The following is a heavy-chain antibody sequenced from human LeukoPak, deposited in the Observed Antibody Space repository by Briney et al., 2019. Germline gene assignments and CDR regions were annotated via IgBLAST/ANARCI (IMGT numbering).Heavy chain of an antibody. CDR1: GFTLNDYY. D-gene: IGHD4-17*01. CDR3: ATAPLRGLDYYYMDV. CDR2: IKEDGSVK. Sequence: GGSLRLSCAASGFTLNDYYMSWIRQAPGKGLEWVANIKEDGSVKNYLDSVRGRFTISRDNAKNSLYLQMNTLRAEDTAVYYCATAPLRGLDYYYMDVWGKGTTVTVSS. V-gene: IGHV3-7*01. J-gene: IGHJ6*03.